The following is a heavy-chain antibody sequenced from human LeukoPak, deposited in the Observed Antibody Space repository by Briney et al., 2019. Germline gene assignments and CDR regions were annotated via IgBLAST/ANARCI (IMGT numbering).Heavy chain of an antibody. CDR1: GFTFSSYS. CDR2: ISRAATTM. Sequence: PGGSLRLSCAASGFTFSSYSMNWVRQAPGKGLEWVSFISRAATTMFYADSVKGRFTITRDNAQNSLYLQLDSLRVEDTAVYYCARDSTPGYTAGFYFDLWGQGTLVTVSS. D-gene: IGHD5-18*01. V-gene: IGHV3-48*04. CDR3: ARDSTPGYTAGFYFDL. J-gene: IGHJ4*02.